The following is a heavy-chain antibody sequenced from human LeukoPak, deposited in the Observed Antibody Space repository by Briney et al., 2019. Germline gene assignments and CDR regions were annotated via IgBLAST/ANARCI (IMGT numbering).Heavy chain of an antibody. J-gene: IGHJ4*02. CDR3: TGSGAYCFGRGF. D-gene: IGHD3-16*01. CDR2: IKTNGDGKTI. CDR1: GFISGNAW. Sequence: AESLTLSCAAAGFISGNAWMTWVRQAPGEGPGWVGIIKTNGDGKTIEYAAPVKGRFTITTVNSQNTVYLQLNSLKADDTDVYYCTGSGAYCFGRGFRGQGTLVTVSA. V-gene: IGHV3-15*01.